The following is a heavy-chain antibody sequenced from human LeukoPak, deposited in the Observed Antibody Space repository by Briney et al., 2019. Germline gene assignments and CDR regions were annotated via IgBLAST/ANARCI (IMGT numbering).Heavy chain of an antibody. D-gene: IGHD6-19*01. CDR3: AREAVAGYVDY. CDR1: GFTFSDYW. V-gene: IGHV3-7*01. CDR2: IKQDGGEK. Sequence: PGGSLRLSCAASGFTFSDYWMSWVRQAPGKGLEWVANIKQDGGEKYYVDSVKGRFTISRDNAKNSLYLQVNSLRGEDTAVYYCAREAVAGYVDYWGQGTLVTVSS. J-gene: IGHJ4*02.